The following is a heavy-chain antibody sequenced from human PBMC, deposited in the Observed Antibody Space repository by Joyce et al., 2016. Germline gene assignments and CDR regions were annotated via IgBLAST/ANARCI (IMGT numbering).Heavy chain of an antibody. CDR2: IKEDGSER. J-gene: IGHJ3*02. CDR3: ARSTDWYAFDI. CDR1: GFTFSKCW. D-gene: IGHD2-21*01. Sequence: EVHLVESGGGLVQPGGSLSLSCAASGFTFSKCWLRWVRQAPGKGLEWVTNIKEDGSERDSVDSVNGRFTISRDNAKNFLYLQMNRLRAEDTAMYYCARSTDWYAFDIWGQETKVIVSS. V-gene: IGHV3-7*03.